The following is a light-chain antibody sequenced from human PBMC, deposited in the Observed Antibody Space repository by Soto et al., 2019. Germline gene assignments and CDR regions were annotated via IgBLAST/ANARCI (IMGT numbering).Light chain of an antibody. CDR2: AAS. J-gene: IGKJ1*01. CDR3: QKYYSLNRK. V-gene: IGKV1D-8*01. Sequence: SCITQSPSLLSSSTGDRVTISCLMSQGISSYLAWYQQKPGKAPELLIYAASTLQSGVPSRFSGSGSGKDLPITISCLQSEDFETYYCQKYYSLNRKFGQGKKVDIK. CDR1: QGISSY.